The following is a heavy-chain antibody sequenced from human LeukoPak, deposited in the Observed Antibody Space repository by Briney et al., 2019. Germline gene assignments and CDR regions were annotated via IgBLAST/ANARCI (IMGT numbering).Heavy chain of an antibody. CDR2: MKPKMGNT. CDR1: GYTLTSYD. D-gene: IGHD3-16*01. V-gene: IGHV1-8*01. CDR3: ARVNSPDYGYYYYYGMDV. Sequence: ASVTVSCKASGYTLTSYDINWVRPATGRGREWMGWMKPKMGNTGYAQKLQGTVTLTRNTSIHTAYMELSSLRSEDTAVDYCARVNSPDYGYYYYYGMDVWGQGTTVTVSS. J-gene: IGHJ6*02.